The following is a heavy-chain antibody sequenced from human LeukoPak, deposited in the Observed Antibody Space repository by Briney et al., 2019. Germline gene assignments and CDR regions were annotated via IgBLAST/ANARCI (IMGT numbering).Heavy chain of an antibody. V-gene: IGHV1-18*01. D-gene: IGHD6-13*01. CDR3: ARVARQQLGYYFDY. CDR2: ISAYNGNT. CDR1: GYTFTSYG. Sequence: ASVKVSCEASGYTFTSYGISWVRQAPGQGLEWMGWISAYNGNTNYAQKLQGRVTMTTDTSTSTAYMELRSLRSDDTAVYYCARVARQQLGYYFDYWGQGTLVTVSS. J-gene: IGHJ4*02.